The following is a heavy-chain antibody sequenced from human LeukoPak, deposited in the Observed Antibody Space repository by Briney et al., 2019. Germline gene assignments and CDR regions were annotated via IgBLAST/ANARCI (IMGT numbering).Heavy chain of an antibody. V-gene: IGHV4-34*01. J-gene: IGHJ4*02. Sequence: PSETLSLTCGVRGWTFSDYYWSWIRQSPGVGLEWIGEINHNGSTHYNPSLQSRVTISVDTPKNQFSLKLSSLTAADTAVYYCARVGTYTSSWYRFKYFDYWGQGTLVTVSS. D-gene: IGHD6-13*01. CDR1: GWTFSDYY. CDR2: INHNGST. CDR3: ARVGTYTSSWYRFKYFDY.